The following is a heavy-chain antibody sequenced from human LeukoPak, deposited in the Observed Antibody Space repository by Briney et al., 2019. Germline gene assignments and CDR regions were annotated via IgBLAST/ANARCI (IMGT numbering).Heavy chain of an antibody. CDR1: GFTLSSNY. Sequence: AGGSLRLSCAASGFTLSSNYMSWVRQAPGKGLEWVSVIYSGGSTYYADSVKGRFTISRDNSKNTLYLQMNSLRAEDTAVYYCARVYTYYYDSSGYDPLDYWGQGTLVTVSS. V-gene: IGHV3-53*01. J-gene: IGHJ4*02. D-gene: IGHD3-22*01. CDR3: ARVYTYYYDSSGYDPLDY. CDR2: IYSGGST.